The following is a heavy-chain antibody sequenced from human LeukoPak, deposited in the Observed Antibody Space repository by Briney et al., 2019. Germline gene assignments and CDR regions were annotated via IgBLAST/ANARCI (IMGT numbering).Heavy chain of an antibody. CDR2: IYTSGST. CDR3: ARDKGYYYYMDV. V-gene: IGHV4-61*02. J-gene: IGHJ6*03. Sequence: PSQTLSLTCTVSGGSVNSGNYYWTWIRQPAGKRLEWIGRIYTSGSTNYNPSLKSRVTISIDASKNQFSLKLSSVTAADTAVYYCARDKGYYYYMDVWGKGTTVTVSS. CDR1: GGSVNSGNYY.